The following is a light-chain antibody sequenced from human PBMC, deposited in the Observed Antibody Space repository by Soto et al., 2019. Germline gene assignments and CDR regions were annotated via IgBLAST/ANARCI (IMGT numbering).Light chain of an antibody. Sequence: DIQMTQSPSTLSASVGDRVTITCRASQSISSWLAWYQQKPGKAPKLLIYDASSLESGVPSRFSGSGSGTEFTLTISSLQPDDFATYYCQQYNSYPPTLGAGTKVDIK. CDR1: QSISSW. CDR2: DAS. CDR3: QQYNSYPPT. J-gene: IGKJ4*01. V-gene: IGKV1-5*01.